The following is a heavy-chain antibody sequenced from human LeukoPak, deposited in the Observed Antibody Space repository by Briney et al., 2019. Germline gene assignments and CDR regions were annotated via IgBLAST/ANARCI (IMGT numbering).Heavy chain of an antibody. D-gene: IGHD1-26*01. CDR3: AREGVGATYHYYGMDV. J-gene: IGHJ6*02. CDR1: GFIFSSYW. V-gene: IGHV3-66*01. Sequence: GGSLRLSCAASGFIFSSYWMSWVRQAPGKGLEWVSVIYSGGSTYYADSVKGRFTISRDNSKNTLYLQMNSLRAEDTAVYYCAREGVGATYHYYGMDVWGQGTTVTVSS. CDR2: IYSGGST.